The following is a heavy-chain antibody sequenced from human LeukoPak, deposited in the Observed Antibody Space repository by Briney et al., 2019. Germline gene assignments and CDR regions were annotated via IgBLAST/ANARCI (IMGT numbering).Heavy chain of an antibody. Sequence: SETLSLTCTVSGGSISSSDYYWGWIRQPPGKGLEWIGSIYYSGSTHHNPSLKSRLTISVETSENQFSLKLSSVTAADTAIYYCARNATTVDYMRTFDYWGQGTLVTVSS. CDR2: IYYSGST. J-gene: IGHJ4*02. CDR3: ARNATTVDYMRTFDY. D-gene: IGHD4-23*01. CDR1: GGSISSSDYY. V-gene: IGHV4-39*01.